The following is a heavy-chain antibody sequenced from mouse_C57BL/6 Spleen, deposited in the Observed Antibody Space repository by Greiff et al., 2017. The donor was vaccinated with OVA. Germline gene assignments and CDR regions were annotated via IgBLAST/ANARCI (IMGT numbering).Heavy chain of an antibody. V-gene: IGHV5-4*01. CDR2: ISDGGSYT. J-gene: IGHJ2*01. CDR1: GFTFSSYA. Sequence: EVKLVESGGGLVKPGGSLKLSCAASGFTFSSYAMSWVRQTPEKRLEWVATISDGGSYTYSPDNVKGRFTISRDNAKNNLYLQMSHLKSEDTAMYYCARDHYWGQGTTLTVSS. CDR3: ARDHY.